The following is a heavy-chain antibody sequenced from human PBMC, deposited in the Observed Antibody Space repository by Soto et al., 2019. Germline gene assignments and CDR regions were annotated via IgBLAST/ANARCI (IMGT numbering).Heavy chain of an antibody. J-gene: IGHJ6*02. V-gene: IGHV3-30*18. CDR1: GFTFSSYG. CDR2: ISYDGSNK. CDR3: AKDRVGVRVVHPRYYYYGMDV. D-gene: IGHD3-3*01. Sequence: PGGSLRLSCAASGFTFSSYGMHWVRQAPGKGLEWVAVISYDGSNKYYADSVKGRFTISRDNSKNTLYLQMNSLRAEDTAVYYCAKDRVGVRVVHPRYYYYGMDVWGQGTTVTVSS.